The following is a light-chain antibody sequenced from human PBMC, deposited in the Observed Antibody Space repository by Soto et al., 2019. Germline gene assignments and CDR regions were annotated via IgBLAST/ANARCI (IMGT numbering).Light chain of an antibody. CDR2: HVS. Sequence: DAVLTQSPLSLPVTLGQPASISCRSSQSLVYSAGHTYLSWLQQRPGQSPRRLIFHVSDRDSGVPDRFSGSGSGTDFTLEISRVEAEDVGIYYCMQGTHWPYTISQGTKLEI. CDR3: MQGTHWPYT. CDR1: QSLVYSAGHTY. V-gene: IGKV2-30*01. J-gene: IGKJ2*01.